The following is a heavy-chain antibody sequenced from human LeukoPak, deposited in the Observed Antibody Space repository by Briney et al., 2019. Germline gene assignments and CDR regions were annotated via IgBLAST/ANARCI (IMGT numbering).Heavy chain of an antibody. Sequence: PSETLSLTCTVSGGSISSYYWSWIRQPPGKGLEWIGYIYYSGSTNYNPSLKSRVTISVDTSKNQFSLKLSSVTAADTAVYYCARAPTGIAAAGTYFDYWGQGTLVTVSS. V-gene: IGHV4-59*08. J-gene: IGHJ4*02. D-gene: IGHD6-13*01. CDR2: IYYSGST. CDR3: ARAPTGIAAAGTYFDY. CDR1: GGSISSYY.